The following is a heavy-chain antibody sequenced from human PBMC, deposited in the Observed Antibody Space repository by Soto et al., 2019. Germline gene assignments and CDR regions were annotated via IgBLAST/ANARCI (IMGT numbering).Heavy chain of an antibody. CDR2: IIPIFGTA. CDR1: GGTFSSYA. J-gene: IGHJ6*02. D-gene: IGHD6-13*01. CDR3: ARALRIAEDGTHNYYYGMDV. V-gene: IGHV1-69*13. Sequence: SVKVSCKASGGTFSSYAISWVRQAPGQGLEWMGGIIPIFGTANYAQKFQGRVTITADESTSTAYMELSSLRSEDTAVYYCARALRIAEDGTHNYYYGMDVWGQGTTVTVSS.